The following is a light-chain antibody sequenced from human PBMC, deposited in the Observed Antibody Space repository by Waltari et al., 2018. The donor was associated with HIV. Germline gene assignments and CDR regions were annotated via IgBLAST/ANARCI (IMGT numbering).Light chain of an antibody. J-gene: IGKJ2*03. CDR3: QQYGNSPDS. CDR1: QSVSSSY. V-gene: IGKV3-20*01. CDR2: GAS. Sequence: ELVLTQTPGTLSLSPGERATLSCRASQSVSSSYLAWYQQKPGQAPGLLIYGASSRATGIPDRFSGSGSGTDFTLTISRLEPEDFAVYYCQQYGNSPDSFGQGTKLEIK.